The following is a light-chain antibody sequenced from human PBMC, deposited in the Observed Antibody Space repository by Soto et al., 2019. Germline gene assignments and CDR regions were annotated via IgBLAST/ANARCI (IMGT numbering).Light chain of an antibody. V-gene: IGKV3-20*01. J-gene: IGKJ1*01. CDR3: QQYGSSPYT. CDR1: QSVSNSY. CDR2: GAS. Sequence: EIVLTQSPGTLSLSPGERATLSCRASQSVSNSYLAWYQQKPGQAPRLLIYGASSRATGTPDRFSGSGSGTDFTLTISRLEPEDFAVYYCQQYGSSPYTFGQGTKVEIK.